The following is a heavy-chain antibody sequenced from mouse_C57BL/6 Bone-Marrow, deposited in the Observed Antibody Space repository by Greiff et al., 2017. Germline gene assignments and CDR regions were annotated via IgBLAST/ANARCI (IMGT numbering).Heavy chain of an antibody. CDR2: IYPGSGST. J-gene: IGHJ4*01. CDR1: GYTFTSYW. V-gene: IGHV1-55*01. Sequence: VQLQQPGAELVKPGASVKMSCKASGYTFTSYWITWVKQRPGQGLVWIGDIYPGSGSTNYNEKFKSKATLTVDTSSSTAYMQLSSLTSEDSAVYYCARRGGSMDYYAMDYWGQGTSVTVSS. CDR3: ARRGGSMDYYAMDY. D-gene: IGHD1-1*02.